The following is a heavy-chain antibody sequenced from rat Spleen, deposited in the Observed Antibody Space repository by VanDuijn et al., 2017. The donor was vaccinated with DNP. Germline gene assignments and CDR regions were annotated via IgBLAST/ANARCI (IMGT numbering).Heavy chain of an antibody. CDR2: IRSGGST. D-gene: IGHD1-2*01. V-gene: IGHV2-19*01. CDR1: GFSSTDYS. CDR3: ARWHLYLSYFDY. Sequence: QVQLKESGPGLVQPSQTLSLTCTVSGFSSTDYSVHWVRQPPGKGLGWMGRIRSGGSTDYNSALKSRLSISRDTSKSQVLLEMNSLQTEDTAMYFCARWHLYLSYFDYWGQGVMVTVSS. J-gene: IGHJ2*01.